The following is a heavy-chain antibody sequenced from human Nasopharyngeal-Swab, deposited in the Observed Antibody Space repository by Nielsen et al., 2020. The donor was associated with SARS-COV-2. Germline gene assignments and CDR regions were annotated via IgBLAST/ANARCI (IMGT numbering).Heavy chain of an antibody. CDR1: GYTFTSYG. Sequence: ASVKVSCKASGYTFTSYGISWVRQAPGQGLEWMGWISAYNGNTNYAQKLQGRVTMTTDTSTSTAYMELSSLRSEDTAVYYCATTNLTPYYFDYWGQGTLVTVSS. CDR2: ISAYNGNT. CDR3: ATTNLTPYYFDY. J-gene: IGHJ4*02. V-gene: IGHV1-18*01. D-gene: IGHD4-23*01.